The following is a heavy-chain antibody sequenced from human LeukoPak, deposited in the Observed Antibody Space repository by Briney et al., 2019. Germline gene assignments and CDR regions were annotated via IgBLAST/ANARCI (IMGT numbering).Heavy chain of an antibody. V-gene: IGHV4-61*02. D-gene: IGHD5-18*01. J-gene: IGHJ4*02. CDR2: IYTSGST. CDR3: ARGPAISLDTGYFDY. CDR1: GGSISSGSYY. Sequence: SETLSLTCTVSGGSISSGSYYWSWIRQPAGKGLEWIGRIYTSGSTTYNPSLKSRVTISVDTSKNQVSLKLSSVTAADTAMYYCARGPAISLDTGYFDYWGQGTLVTVSS.